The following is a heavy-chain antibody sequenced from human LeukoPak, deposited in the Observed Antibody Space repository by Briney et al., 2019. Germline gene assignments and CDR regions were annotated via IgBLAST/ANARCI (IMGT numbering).Heavy chain of an antibody. CDR3: ARVLAMVRGVIDY. J-gene: IGHJ4*02. V-gene: IGHV4-38-2*02. CDR1: GYSISSGYY. CDR2: MFHSGST. Sequence: SETLSLTCTLSGYSISSGYYWGWIRQPPGKGLEWIASMFHSGSTYYNPSLKSRVTISVDTSKNQFSLKLSPVTAADTAVYYCARVLAMVRGVIDYWGQGTLVTVSS. D-gene: IGHD3-10*01.